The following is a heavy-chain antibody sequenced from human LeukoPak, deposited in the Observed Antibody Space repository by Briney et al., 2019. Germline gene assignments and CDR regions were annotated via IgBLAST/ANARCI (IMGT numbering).Heavy chain of an antibody. CDR1: GGSISSSSYY. CDR2: IYYSGST. D-gene: IGHD3-16*02. Sequence: PSETLSLTCTVSGGSISSSSYYWGWIRQPPGKGLEWIGSIYYSGSTYYNPSLRSRVTISVDTSKNQFSLKLSSVTAADTAVYYCARRRGTSHGPMITFGGVIFYFDYWGQGTLVTVSS. CDR3: ARRRGTSHGPMITFGGVIFYFDY. J-gene: IGHJ4*02. V-gene: IGHV4-39*07.